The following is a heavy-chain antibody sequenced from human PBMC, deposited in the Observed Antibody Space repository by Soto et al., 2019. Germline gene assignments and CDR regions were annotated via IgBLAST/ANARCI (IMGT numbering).Heavy chain of an antibody. CDR1: GGSISSGGYY. CDR2: IYYSGST. CDR3: ARVLAVRHYDFWVGRCWFDP. V-gene: IGHV4-31*03. D-gene: IGHD3-3*01. Sequence: PSETLSLTCTVSGGSISSGGYYWSWIRQHPGKGLEWIGYIYYSGSTYYNPSLKSRVTISVDTSKNQFSLKLSSVTAADTAVYYCARVLAVRHYDFWVGRCWFDPWGQGTLVTVSS. J-gene: IGHJ5*02.